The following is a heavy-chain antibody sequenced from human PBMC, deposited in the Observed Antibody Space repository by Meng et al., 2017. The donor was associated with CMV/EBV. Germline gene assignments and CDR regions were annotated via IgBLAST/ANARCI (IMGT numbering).Heavy chain of an antibody. J-gene: IGHJ4*02. CDR1: GYTFTSYD. CDR3: ASELFCSSTSCW. D-gene: IGHD2-2*01. V-gene: IGHV1-8*01. CDR2: MNPNSGNK. Sequence: ASVKVSCKASGYTFTSYDINWVRQATGQGLEWMGWMNPNSGNKGYAQKFQGRVTMTRNTSISTAYMELSSLRSEDTAVYYCASELFCSSTSCWWGQGTLVTVSS.